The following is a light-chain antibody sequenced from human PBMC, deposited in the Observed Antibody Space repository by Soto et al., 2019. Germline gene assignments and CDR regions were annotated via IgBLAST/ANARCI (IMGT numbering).Light chain of an antibody. Sequence: QSALTQPRSVSGSTEQSVTISCTGASSDVGAYNYVSWYQQHPGKAPKLMIYDVTEQPSGVPDRFSGSKSGNTASLTISGLQAEDESDYYCCSYAGSYTFVFGTGTKLTVL. V-gene: IGLV2-11*01. CDR2: DVT. CDR3: CSYAGSYTFV. CDR1: SSDVGAYNY. J-gene: IGLJ1*01.